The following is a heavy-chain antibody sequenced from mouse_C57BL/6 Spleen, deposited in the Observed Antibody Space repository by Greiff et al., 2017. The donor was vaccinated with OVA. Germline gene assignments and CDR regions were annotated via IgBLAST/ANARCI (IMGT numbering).Heavy chain of an antibody. V-gene: IGHV5-16*01. J-gene: IGHJ2*01. CDR1: GFTFSDYY. Sequence: EVKLMESEGGLVQPGSSMKLSCTASGFTFSDYYMAWVRQVPEKGLEWVANINYDGSSTYYLDSLKSRFIISRDNAKNILYLQMSSLKSEDTATYYCARERDWGFDYWGQGTTLTVSS. CDR3: ARERDWGFDY. CDR2: INYDGSST. D-gene: IGHD4-1*01.